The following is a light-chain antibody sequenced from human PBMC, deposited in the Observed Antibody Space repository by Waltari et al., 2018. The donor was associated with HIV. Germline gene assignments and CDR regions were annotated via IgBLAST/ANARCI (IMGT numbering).Light chain of an antibody. CDR3: YSTDDSGNPLAV. Sequence: SYELTQPPSVSVSPGQTARITCSGDALPRKYAFWYQQKSGQAPVLVIYEDNRRPSGIPERFSGSRSGTMATWTISGAQVEDEGDYYCYSTDDSGNPLAVFGGGTQLTVL. CDR1: ALPRKY. J-gene: IGLJ7*01. CDR2: EDN. V-gene: IGLV3-10*01.